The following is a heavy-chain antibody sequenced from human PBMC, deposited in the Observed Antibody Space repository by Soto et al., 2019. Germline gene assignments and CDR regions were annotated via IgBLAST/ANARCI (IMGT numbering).Heavy chain of an antibody. D-gene: IGHD1-26*01. CDR2: ISYDGSNK. V-gene: IGHV3-30-3*01. Sequence: QVQLVESGGGVVQPGRSLRLSCAASGFTFSSYAMHWVRQAPGKGLEWVAVISYDGSNKYYADSVKGRFTISIDNSKNTLYLQMNSLRAEDTAVYYCATELGSYYDYWGQGTLVTVSS. CDR1: GFTFSSYA. CDR3: ATELGSYYDY. J-gene: IGHJ4*02.